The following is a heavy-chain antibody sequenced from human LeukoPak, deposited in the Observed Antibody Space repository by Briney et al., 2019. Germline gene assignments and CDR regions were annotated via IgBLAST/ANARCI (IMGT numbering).Heavy chain of an antibody. D-gene: IGHD3-3*01. CDR1: GYSIRSGYH. Sequence: PSETLSLTCSVSGYSIRSGYHWAWIRQPPGKGLEWIGEINHSGSTNYNPSLKSRVTISVDTSKNQFSLKLSSVTAADTAVYYCARGYDFLNYWGQGTLVIVSS. CDR3: ARGYDFLNY. J-gene: IGHJ4*02. V-gene: IGHV4-38-2*02. CDR2: INHSGST.